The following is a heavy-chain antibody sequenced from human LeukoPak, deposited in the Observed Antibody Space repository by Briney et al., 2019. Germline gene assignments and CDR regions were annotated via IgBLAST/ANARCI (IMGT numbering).Heavy chain of an antibody. Sequence: PGRSLRLSCAATGFTFRSYAMHWVRQAPGKGLEWVAFISYDGNNRYSADSVKGRFTISRDNYRDTLYLQMNSLTTEDTAIYYCARDFSNYYFDYWGQGTLVTVSS. CDR3: ARDFSNYYFDY. D-gene: IGHD4-11*01. CDR1: GFTFRSYA. J-gene: IGHJ4*02. CDR2: ISYDGNNR. V-gene: IGHV3-30-3*01.